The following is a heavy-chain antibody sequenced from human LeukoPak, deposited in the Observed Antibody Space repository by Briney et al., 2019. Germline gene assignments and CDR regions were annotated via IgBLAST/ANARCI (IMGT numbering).Heavy chain of an antibody. V-gene: IGHV3-64*02. CDR1: GFTFSNYA. D-gene: IGHD6-19*01. CDR3: ARASSGWYDY. J-gene: IGHJ4*02. CDR2: ISSTGGYT. Sequence: PGVSLRLSCAASGFTFSNYAMHWVRQAPGTGLEYVSAISSTGGYTYYADSVKGRFTISRDNSKDTLYLQMGSLRTEDMAVYYCARASSGWYDYWGQGTLVTVSS.